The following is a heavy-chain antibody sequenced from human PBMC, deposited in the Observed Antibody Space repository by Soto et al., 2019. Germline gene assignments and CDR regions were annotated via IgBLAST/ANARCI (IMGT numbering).Heavy chain of an antibody. Sequence: SQTLSLTCAISGDSVSSDSVTWNWIRQSPSRGLEWLGRTYYRSKWYSDYALSVKSRVTINADMSKNQVSLQLNSVTPEDSAVYYCARARNFLTGYYKGGFYYFAYCGQGTPVTVSS. CDR2: TYYRSKWYS. D-gene: IGHD3-9*01. J-gene: IGHJ4*02. CDR1: GDSVSSDSVT. V-gene: IGHV6-1*01. CDR3: ARARNFLTGYYKGGFYYFAY.